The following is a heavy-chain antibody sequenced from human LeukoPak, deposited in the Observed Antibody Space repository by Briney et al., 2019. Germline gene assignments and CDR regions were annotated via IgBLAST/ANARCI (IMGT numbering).Heavy chain of an antibody. J-gene: IGHJ4*02. D-gene: IGHD1-26*01. CDR1: GGSISSSSYY. V-gene: IGHV4-39*01. Sequence: SGTLSLSCTVSGGSISSSSYYWGWVRQPPGKGLEWLGCIYYSGSTYYNPSLKSRVTISVDTSKYQFSLKLSSVTAADTAVYYCARHSIGATTDFDYWGQGTLVTVSS. CDR2: IYYSGST. CDR3: ARHSIGATTDFDY.